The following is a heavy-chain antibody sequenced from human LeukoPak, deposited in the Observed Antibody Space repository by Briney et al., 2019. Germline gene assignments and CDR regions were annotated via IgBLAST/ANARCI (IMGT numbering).Heavy chain of an antibody. V-gene: IGHV1-8*01. CDR3: ARGPGVRYFDWLLLGENWFDP. D-gene: IGHD3-9*01. J-gene: IGHJ5*02. Sequence: ASVKVSCKASGYTFTSYDINWVRQATGQGLEWMGWMNPNSGNTGYAQKFQGRVTVTRNTSISTAYMELSSLRSEDTAVYYCARGPGVRYFDWLLLGENWFDPWGQGTLVTVSS. CDR1: GYTFTSYD. CDR2: MNPNSGNT.